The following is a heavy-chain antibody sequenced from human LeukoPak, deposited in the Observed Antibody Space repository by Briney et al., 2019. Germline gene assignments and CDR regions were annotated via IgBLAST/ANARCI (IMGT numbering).Heavy chain of an antibody. J-gene: IGHJ4*02. Sequence: PSETLSLTCTVSGGSMSTYYWTWIRQPPGKGLEWIGFIYYTGSTNYNPSLKSRVTISVDTSKNQFSLKLTSVTAADTAVYYCAREGGFYRPLDYSGQGTLSPSPQ. CDR2: IYYTGST. CDR1: GGSMSTYY. D-gene: IGHD3-3*01. V-gene: IGHV4-59*12. CDR3: AREGGFYRPLDY.